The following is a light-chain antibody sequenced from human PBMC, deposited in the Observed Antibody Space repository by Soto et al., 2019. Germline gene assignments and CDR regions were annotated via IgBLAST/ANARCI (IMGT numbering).Light chain of an antibody. CDR3: QKYSSVPV. V-gene: IGKV1-27*01. J-gene: IGKJ3*01. CDR2: AAS. Sequence: DIQMTQSPSSLSASVGDRVTITCRASQGISNYVAWYQQKPGKPPKLLIYAASALQSGVPSRFRGSGSGTYFALTINSLQLEDVATYFCQKYSSVPVFGPGTKVYIK. CDR1: QGISNY.